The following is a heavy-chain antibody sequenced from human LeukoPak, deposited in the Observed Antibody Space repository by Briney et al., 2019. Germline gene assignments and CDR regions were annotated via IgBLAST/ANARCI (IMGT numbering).Heavy chain of an antibody. J-gene: IGHJ6*02. CDR1: VGSFSGYF. Sequence: SGTLSLTCAVYVGSFSGYFWSWVGQPGWKGLEGMGGINHSRSTNYNPSLKSRGTISVDKSKNQCSLTPSSVTAADTAVYYCARGSHGSGASTSRWLRTSYYYYGMDVWGQGTPVTVSS. CDR3: ARGSHGSGASTSRWLRTSYYYYGMDV. V-gene: IGHV4-34*01. D-gene: IGHD3-10*01. CDR2: INHSRST.